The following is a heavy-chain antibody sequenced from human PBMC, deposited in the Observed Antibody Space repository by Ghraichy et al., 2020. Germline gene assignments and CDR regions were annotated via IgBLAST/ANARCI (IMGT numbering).Heavy chain of an antibody. V-gene: IGHV3-72*01. Sequence: GGSLRLSCAASGFTFSDHYMDWVRQPPGKGLEWVGRTRNKANRYTTEYAASVKGRFTISRDDSKNSLYLQMNSLKTEDTAVYSCARGPYCSGGTCYSPIDYWGQGTLVTVSS. CDR1: GFTFSDHY. CDR3: ARGPYCSGGTCYSPIDY. D-gene: IGHD2-15*01. CDR2: TRNKANRYTT. J-gene: IGHJ4*02.